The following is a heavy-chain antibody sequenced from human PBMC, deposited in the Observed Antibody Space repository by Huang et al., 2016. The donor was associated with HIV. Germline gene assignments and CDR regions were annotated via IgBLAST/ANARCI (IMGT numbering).Heavy chain of an antibody. D-gene: IGHD5-18*01. CDR3: ARTAYSYGFRQGYNWFDP. CDR1: GGTFSSYA. J-gene: IGHJ5*02. V-gene: IGHV1-69*13. CDR2: IIPIFGTA. Sequence: QVLLVQSGAEVRKPGSSVKVSCTAFGGTFSSYAICWVRQAPGQGLEWMGGIIPIFGTANYTQKFQGRVTITVDESTNTGYMELTRLTSEDTAVYYCARTAYSYGFRQGYNWFDPWGQGTPVTVSS.